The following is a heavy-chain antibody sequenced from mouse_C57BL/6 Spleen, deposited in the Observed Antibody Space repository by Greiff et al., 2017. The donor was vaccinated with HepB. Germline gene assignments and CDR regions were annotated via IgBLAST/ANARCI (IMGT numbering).Heavy chain of an antibody. Sequence: VQGVESGPELVKPGASVKISCKASGYAFSSSWMNWVKQRPGKGLEWIGRIYPGDGDTNYNGKFKGKATLTADKSSSTAYMQLSSLTSEDSAVYFCARSKGYGSYYFDYWGQGTTLTVSS. CDR3: ARSKGYGSYYFDY. V-gene: IGHV1-82*01. CDR1: GYAFSSSW. CDR2: IYPGDGDT. D-gene: IGHD1-1*01. J-gene: IGHJ2*01.